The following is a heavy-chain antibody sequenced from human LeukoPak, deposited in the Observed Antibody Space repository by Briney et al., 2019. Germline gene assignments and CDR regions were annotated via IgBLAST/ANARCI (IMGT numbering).Heavy chain of an antibody. V-gene: IGHV4-34*01. CDR2: INHSGST. J-gene: IGHJ4*02. D-gene: IGHD4-17*01. CDR3: ARSTVATADY. CDR1: GGSFSGYY. Sequence: SQTLSLTCAVYGGSFSGYYWSWIRQPPGKGLEWIGEINHSGSTNYNPSLKSRVTISVDTSKNQFSLKLSSVTAADTAVYYCARSTVATADYWGQGTLVTVSS.